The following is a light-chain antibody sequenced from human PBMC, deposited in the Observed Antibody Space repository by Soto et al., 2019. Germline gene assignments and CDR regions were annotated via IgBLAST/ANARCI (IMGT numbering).Light chain of an antibody. J-gene: IGKJ4*01. CDR1: QSISSW. Sequence: DIPMTQSPSTLSASVGDRVTITCRASQSISSWLAWYQQKPGKAPKLLIYKASSLESGVPSRFSGSGSGTEFTPTISSLQPDDFATYYCQQYNSSPLTFGGGTKVEIK. CDR3: QQYNSSPLT. V-gene: IGKV1-5*03. CDR2: KAS.